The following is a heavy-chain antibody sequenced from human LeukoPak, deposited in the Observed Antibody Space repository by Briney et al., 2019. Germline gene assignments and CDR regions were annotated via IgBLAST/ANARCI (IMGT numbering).Heavy chain of an antibody. V-gene: IGHV1-69*05. CDR3: ARVDPYYYDSSGYSEYFDY. J-gene: IGHJ4*02. CDR2: IIPIFGTA. CDR1: GYTFTSYG. D-gene: IGHD3-22*01. Sequence: GASVKVSCKASGYTFTSYGISWVRQAPGQGLEWMGGIIPIFGTANYAQKFQGRVTITTDESTSTAYMELSSLRSEDTAVYYCARVDPYYYDSSGYSEYFDYWGQGTLVTVSS.